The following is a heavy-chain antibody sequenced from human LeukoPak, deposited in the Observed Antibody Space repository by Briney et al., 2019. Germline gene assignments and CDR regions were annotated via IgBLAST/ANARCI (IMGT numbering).Heavy chain of an antibody. CDR1: GVSISSHY. CDR2: AYHTGST. V-gene: IGHV4-59*11. D-gene: IGHD2-15*01. Sequence: SETLSLTCTVSGVSISSHYWSWIRQPPGKGLEWVGYAYHTGSTSSNPSLKSRATMSVDTSKNQFSLRLTSLTAADTAVYYCARDLQRLGSDAFDFWGQGTMVTVSS. CDR3: ARDLQRLGSDAFDF. J-gene: IGHJ3*01.